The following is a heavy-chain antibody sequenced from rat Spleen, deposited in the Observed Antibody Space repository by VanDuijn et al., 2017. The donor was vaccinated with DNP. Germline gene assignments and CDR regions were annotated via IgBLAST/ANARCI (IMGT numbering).Heavy chain of an antibody. CDR1: GFIFSNYW. D-gene: IGHD4-3*01. V-gene: IGHV4-2*01. CDR2: INKDSNTI. Sequence: EVQLVESGGGPVQPGRSLKLSCVASGFIFSNYWMTWIRQAPGKGLEWIGQINKDSNTINYNPSLKDKFTISRDNAQNTLYLQVSKLGSEDTAIYYCARHIIRGTLDYWGQGVMVTVSS. J-gene: IGHJ2*01. CDR3: ARHIIRGTLDY.